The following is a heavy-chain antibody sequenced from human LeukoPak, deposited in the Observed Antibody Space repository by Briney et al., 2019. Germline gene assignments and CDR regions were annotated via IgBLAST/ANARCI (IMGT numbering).Heavy chain of an antibody. CDR1: GVSISSYY. V-gene: IGHV4-59*12. CDR3: ARDWGDGNYFDY. Sequence: SETLSLTCTVSGVSISSYYWSWIRQPPGKGLEWIGYIYYSGSTNYNPSLKSRVTISVDTSKKQFSLKLSSVNAADTAVYYCARDWGDGNYFDYWGQGTLVTVSS. J-gene: IGHJ4*02. D-gene: IGHD5-24*01. CDR2: IYYSGST.